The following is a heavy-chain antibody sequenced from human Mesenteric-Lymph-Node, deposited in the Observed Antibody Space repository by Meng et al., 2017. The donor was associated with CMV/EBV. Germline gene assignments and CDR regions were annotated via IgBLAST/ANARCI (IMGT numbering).Heavy chain of an antibody. Sequence: SETLSLTCAVYGGSFSGYYWSWIRQPPGKGLEWIGEINHSGSTNYNPSLKSRVTISVDTSKNQFSLKLSSVTAADTAVYYCARNYDFWSAYSRGGFDCWGQGRLVTVSS. D-gene: IGHD3-3*01. V-gene: IGHV4-34*01. CDR3: ARNYDFWSAYSRGGFDC. CDR2: INHSGST. J-gene: IGHJ4*02. CDR1: GGSFSGYY.